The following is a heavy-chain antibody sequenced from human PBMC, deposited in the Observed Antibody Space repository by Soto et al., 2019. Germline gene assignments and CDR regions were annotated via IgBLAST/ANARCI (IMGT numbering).Heavy chain of an antibody. J-gene: IGHJ3*02. CDR2: ISAYNGNT. V-gene: IGHV1-18*01. CDR3: ARPGGSGSYYGGGAFDI. CDR1: GYTFTSYG. Sequence: QVQLVQSGAEVKKPGASVKVSCKASGYTFTSYGISWVRQAPGQGLEWMGWISAYNGNTNYAQKLQGRVTMTTDPATSTAYMELRSLRSDDTAVYYCARPGGSGSYYGGGAFDIWGQGTMVTVSS. D-gene: IGHD1-26*01.